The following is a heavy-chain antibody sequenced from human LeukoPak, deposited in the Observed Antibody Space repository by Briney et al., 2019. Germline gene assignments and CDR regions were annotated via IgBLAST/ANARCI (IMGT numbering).Heavy chain of an antibody. CDR1: GFVFSRDN. Sequence: TGGSLRLSCIASGFVFSRDNMNWVRQAPGKGLEWVAHISETIYYADSVQGRFTISRDNAKNSLYLQMSNLRVDDTAMYYCVREVSRPKTFYFDSWGRGTPVTVSS. CDR2: ISETI. V-gene: IGHV3-48*04. CDR3: VREVSRPKTFYFDS. D-gene: IGHD3-16*01. J-gene: IGHJ4*02.